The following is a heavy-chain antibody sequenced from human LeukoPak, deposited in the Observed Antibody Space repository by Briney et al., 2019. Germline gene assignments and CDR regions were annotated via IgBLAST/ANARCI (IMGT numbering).Heavy chain of an antibody. CDR2: IKRTGDGVTN. CDR3: TTDLGLTMIRGVIVY. D-gene: IGHD3-10*01. Sequence: PGGSLSLSCAASGFTFTNAWLTRVRLAPGKGREGVGRIKRTGDGVTNDNAEPVKGRFTLSRDKSKATLSLQMNSLKAEDTAVYYCTTDLGLTMIRGVIVYWGQGALVTVSS. J-gene: IGHJ4*02. V-gene: IGHV3-15*01. CDR1: GFTFTNAW.